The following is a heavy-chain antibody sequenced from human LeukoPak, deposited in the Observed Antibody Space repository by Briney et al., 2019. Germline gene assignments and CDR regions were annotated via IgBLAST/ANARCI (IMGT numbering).Heavy chain of an antibody. CDR3: ARKYNGGWLDP. J-gene: IGHJ5*02. D-gene: IGHD1-1*01. CDR1: GYTFTNYY. Sequence: ASVKVSCKASGYTFTNYYIHWVRQAPGQGLEWMGIINPSGGSPTYAQNFQGRVTMTRDTSTSTVYMEPSSLRSEDTAVYYCARKYNGGWLDPWGQGTLVTVSS. CDR2: INPSGGSP. V-gene: IGHV1-46*01.